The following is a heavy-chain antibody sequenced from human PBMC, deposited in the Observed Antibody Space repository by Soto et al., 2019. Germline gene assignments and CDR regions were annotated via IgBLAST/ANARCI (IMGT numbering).Heavy chain of an antibody. D-gene: IGHD6-13*01. CDR3: AKSRIAAAGTAGY. Sequence: GSLRLSCAASGFTFSSYAMGWVRQAPGKGLEWVSAISGSGGSTYYADTVKGRFTISRDNSKNTLYLQMNSLRAEDTAVYYCAKSRIAAAGTAGYWGQGTLVTVSS. CDR1: GFTFSSYA. V-gene: IGHV3-23*01. CDR2: ISGSGGST. J-gene: IGHJ4*02.